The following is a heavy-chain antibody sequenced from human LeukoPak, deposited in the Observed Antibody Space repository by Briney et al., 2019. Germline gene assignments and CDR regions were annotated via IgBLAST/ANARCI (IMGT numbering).Heavy chain of an antibody. CDR2: ISYDGSNK. D-gene: IGHD6-6*01. CDR3: AKVSPQGDGSIESDY. Sequence: GGSLRLSCAASGFTFSSYGMHWVRQAPGKGLEWVAVISYDGSNKYYADSVKGRFTISRDNSKNTLYLQMNSLRAEDTAVYYCAKVSPQGDGSIESDYWGQGTLVTVSS. J-gene: IGHJ4*02. CDR1: GFTFSSYG. V-gene: IGHV3-30*18.